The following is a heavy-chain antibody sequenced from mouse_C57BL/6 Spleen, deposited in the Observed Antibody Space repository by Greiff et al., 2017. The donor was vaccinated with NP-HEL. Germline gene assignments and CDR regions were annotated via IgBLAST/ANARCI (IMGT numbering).Heavy chain of an antibody. CDR1: GYSITSGYY. CDR2: ISYDGSN. V-gene: IGHV3-6*01. J-gene: IGHJ2*01. Sequence: DVQLQESGPGLVKPSQSLSLTCSVTGYSITSGYYWNWIRQFPGNKLEWMGYISYDGSNNYNPSLKNRISITRDTSKNQFFLKLNSVTTEDTATYYCARDESGYYFDYWGQGTTLTVSS. CDR3: ARDESGYYFDY. D-gene: IGHD2-2*01.